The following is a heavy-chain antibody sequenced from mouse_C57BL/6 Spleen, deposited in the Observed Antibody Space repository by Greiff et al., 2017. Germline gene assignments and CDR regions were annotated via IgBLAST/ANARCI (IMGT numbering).Heavy chain of an antibody. CDR3: ARAYSNYNAMDY. CDR1: GFSLTSYA. CDR2: LWTGGGT. D-gene: IGHD2-5*01. Sequence: QVQLKQSGPGLVAPSQSLSITCTVSGFSLTSYAISWVRQPPGKGLEWLGVLWTGGGTNYNSALKSRLSISKDNSKSQVFLKMNSLQTDDTARYYCARAYSNYNAMDYWGQGTSGTVSS. V-gene: IGHV2-9-1*01. J-gene: IGHJ4*01.